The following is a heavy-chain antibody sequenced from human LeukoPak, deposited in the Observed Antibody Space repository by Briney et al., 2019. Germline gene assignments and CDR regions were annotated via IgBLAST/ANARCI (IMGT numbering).Heavy chain of an antibody. CDR3: ARVGNFYDTSGPKGLVTDY. D-gene: IGHD3-22*01. Sequence: SETLSLTCTVSGGSISSYYWSWIRQPPGKGLEWIGYIYYSGTTNYNPSLKSRVTISVDTSKNQFSLKLSSVTAADTAVYYCARVGNFYDTSGPKGLVTDYWGQGILVTVSS. CDR1: GGSISSYY. J-gene: IGHJ4*02. CDR2: IYYSGTT. V-gene: IGHV4-59*12.